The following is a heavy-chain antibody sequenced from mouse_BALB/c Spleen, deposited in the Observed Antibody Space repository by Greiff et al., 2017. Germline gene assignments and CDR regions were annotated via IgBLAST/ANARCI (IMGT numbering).Heavy chain of an antibody. J-gene: IGHJ4*01. CDR2: ISSGGSYT. V-gene: IGHV5-9-4*01. D-gene: IGHD1-1*01. CDR1: GFTFSSYA. CDR3: ARDYYGSSYDAMDY. Sequence: EVQGVESGGGLVQPGGSLKLSCAASGFTFSSYAMSWVRQSPEKRLEWVAEISSGGSYTYYPDTVTGRFTISRDNAKNTLYLEMSSLRSEDTAMYYCARDYYGSSYDAMDYWGQGTSVTVSS.